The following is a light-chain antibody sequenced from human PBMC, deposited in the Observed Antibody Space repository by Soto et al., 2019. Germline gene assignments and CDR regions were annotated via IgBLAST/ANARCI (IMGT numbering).Light chain of an antibody. J-gene: IGKJ4*01. Sequence: EIVLTQSPGTLSLSPGERATLSYRASQSVSSSYLAWYQQKPGQAPRLLMFGASSRATGIPDRFSGSGSGTDFTLTISRLEPEDFAVYYCQQYASAPLAFGGGTRVDVK. CDR2: GAS. CDR3: QQYASAPLA. V-gene: IGKV3-20*01. CDR1: QSVSSSY.